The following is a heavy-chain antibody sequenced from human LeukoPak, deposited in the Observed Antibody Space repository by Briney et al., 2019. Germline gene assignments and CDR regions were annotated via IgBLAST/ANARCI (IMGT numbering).Heavy chain of an antibody. V-gene: IGHV3-49*03. CDR2: IRSKAYGGTT. CDR1: GFTFLRHG. J-gene: IGHJ3*01. CDR3: TRGRSLKAVAGATF. Sequence: GGSLRLSCAGSGFTFLRHGMTWFRQAPGKELEWVDFIRSKAYGGTTEYAASVKGRFTISRDDSKSIAYLQMNSLKTEDTAVYYCTRGRSLKAVAGATFWGQRTMVTVSS. D-gene: IGHD6-19*01.